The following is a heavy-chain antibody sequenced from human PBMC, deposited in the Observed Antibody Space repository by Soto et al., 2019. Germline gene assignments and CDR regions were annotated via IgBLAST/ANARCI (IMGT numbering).Heavy chain of an antibody. CDR1: GFTFSSTW. D-gene: IGHD3-16*01. V-gene: IGHV3-74*03. CDR2: INSDGSST. Sequence: PGGSLRLSCAASGFTFSSTWMHWVRQAPGKGLVWVSHINSDGSSTTYADSVRGRFTISRDNAKNTVYLQMNSLGAEDTAVYYCATDGSYAQHVWGQGTTVTVSS. J-gene: IGHJ6*02. CDR3: ATDGSYAQHV.